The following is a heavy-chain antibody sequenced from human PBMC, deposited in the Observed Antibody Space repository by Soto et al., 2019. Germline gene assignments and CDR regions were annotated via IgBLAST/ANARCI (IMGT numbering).Heavy chain of an antibody. CDR2: ISYDGKNT. D-gene: IGHD3-3*01. CDR3: TRDLADFWSSYYHSVFSKEDSFDI. J-gene: IGHJ3*02. CDR1: GFPFSNSA. V-gene: IGHV3-30*04. Sequence: CGSSGFPFSNSAIHWVRQAPGKGPMGVAIISYDGKNTYLADSVKCRFTISRDEYKSTEFLQMNSLRDEDTALYFCTRDLADFWSSYYHSVFSKEDSFDIWCQGTWVTVST.